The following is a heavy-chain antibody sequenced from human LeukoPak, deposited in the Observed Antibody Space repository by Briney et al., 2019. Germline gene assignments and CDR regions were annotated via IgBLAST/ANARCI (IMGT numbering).Heavy chain of an antibody. J-gene: IGHJ4*02. D-gene: IGHD6-19*01. CDR3: ARHRMGSGGPFDY. CDR1: GGSLSGSGYY. Sequence: SETLSLTCIVSGGSLSGSGYYWGWIRQPPGKGLEWIGSIHYSGTTYYNPSLKSRVTISVDTSKNQFSLKLSSVTAADTAVFYCARHRMGSGGPFDYGGREPRVAVS. V-gene: IGHV4-39*01. CDR2: IHYSGTT.